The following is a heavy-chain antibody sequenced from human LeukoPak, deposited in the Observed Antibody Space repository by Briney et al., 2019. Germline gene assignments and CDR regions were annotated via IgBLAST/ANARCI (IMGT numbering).Heavy chain of an antibody. CDR3: ARASRDGYNQNFDY. Sequence: GESLKISCKGLGYSFSSYWNAWVRQRPGKGLEWMGIIYPGGSETRYGPSFQGQVTISADSSTCTAYLQWSSLRASDTAMYYCARASRDGYNQNFDYWGQGTLVTVSS. D-gene: IGHD5-24*01. CDR2: IYPGGSET. J-gene: IGHJ4*02. CDR1: GYSFSSYW. V-gene: IGHV5-51*01.